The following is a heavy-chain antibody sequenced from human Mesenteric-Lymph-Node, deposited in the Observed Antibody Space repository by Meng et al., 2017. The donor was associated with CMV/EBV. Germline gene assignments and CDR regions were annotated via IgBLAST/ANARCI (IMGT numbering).Heavy chain of an antibody. J-gene: IGHJ4*02. Sequence: GGPLRLSCAASGFSFSDYSMNWVRRAPGKGLEWVSSISSSTDYIYYADSVKGRFTIARDNAKNSLYLQMNSLRAEDTAVYYCARVEGTGYGVLDYWGQGTLVTVSS. CDR1: GFSFSDYS. D-gene: IGHD5-12*01. CDR2: ISSSTDYI. V-gene: IGHV3-21*01. CDR3: ARVEGTGYGVLDY.